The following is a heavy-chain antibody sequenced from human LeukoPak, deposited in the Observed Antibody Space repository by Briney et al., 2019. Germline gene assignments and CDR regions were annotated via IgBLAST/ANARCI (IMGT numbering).Heavy chain of an antibody. Sequence: TGGSLRLSCAASGFTFSSYWMHWVRQAPGKGLEWVSYISSSSSTIYYADSVKGRFTISRDNAKNSLYLQMNTLRDEDTAVYYCARDTMVRGVNPPYHFDYWGQGTLVTVSS. CDR1: GFTFSSYW. CDR3: ARDTMVRGVNPPYHFDY. CDR2: ISSSSSTI. V-gene: IGHV3-48*02. D-gene: IGHD3-10*01. J-gene: IGHJ4*02.